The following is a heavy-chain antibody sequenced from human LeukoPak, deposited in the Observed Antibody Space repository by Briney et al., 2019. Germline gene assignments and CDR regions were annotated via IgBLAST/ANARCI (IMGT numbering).Heavy chain of an antibody. D-gene: IGHD6-19*01. CDR2: ISSSSSNI. CDR1: GFTFSSYS. J-gene: IGHJ4*02. Sequence: GGSLRLSCAASGFTFSSYSMNWVRQAPGKGLEWVSSISSSSSNIYYADSVKGRFTISRDNAKNSLYLQMNSLRAEDTAIYYCARKGLAVAAGLDYWGQGTLVTVSS. V-gene: IGHV3-21*01. CDR3: ARKGLAVAAGLDY.